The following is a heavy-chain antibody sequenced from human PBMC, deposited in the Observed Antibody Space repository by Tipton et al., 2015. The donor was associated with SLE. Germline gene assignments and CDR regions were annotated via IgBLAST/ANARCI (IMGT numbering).Heavy chain of an antibody. V-gene: IGHV3-33*01. CDR2: IWYDGSNK. CDR3: ARDGGDIVVVVAATLDY. J-gene: IGHJ4*02. D-gene: IGHD2-15*01. CDR1: GFTFSSYG. Sequence: SLRLSCAASGFTFSSYGMHWVRQAPGKGLEWVAVIWYDGSNKYYADSVKGRFTISRDNSKNTLYLQMNSLRAEDTAVYYCARDGGDIVVVVAATLDYWGQGTLVTVSS.